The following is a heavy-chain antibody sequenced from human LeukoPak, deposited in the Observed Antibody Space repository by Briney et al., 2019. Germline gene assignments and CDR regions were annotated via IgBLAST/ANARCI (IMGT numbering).Heavy chain of an antibody. CDR2: INHSGST. CDR1: GFTFSTYW. CDR3: ARNRPGYYYYGMDV. J-gene: IGHJ6*04. V-gene: IGHV4-34*01. Sequence: GSLRLSCAASGFTFSTYWMSWVRQPPGKGLEWIGEINHSGSTNYNPSLKSRVTISVDTSKNQFSLKLSSVTAADTAVYYCARNRPGYYYYGMDVWGKGTTVTVSS. D-gene: IGHD1-14*01.